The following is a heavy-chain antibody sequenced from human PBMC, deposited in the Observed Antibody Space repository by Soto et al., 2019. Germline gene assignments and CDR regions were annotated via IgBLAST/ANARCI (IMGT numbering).Heavy chain of an antibody. V-gene: IGHV3-30-3*01. CDR3: ARDEYSSSSGAFDY. CDR2: ISYDGSNK. J-gene: IGHJ4*02. Sequence: PGGSLRLSCAASGFTFSSYAMHWVRQTPGKGLEWVAVISYDGSNKYYADSVKGRFTISRDNSKNTLYLQMNSLRAEDTAVYYCARDEYSSSSGAFDYWGQGTLVTVSS. D-gene: IGHD6-6*01. CDR1: GFTFSSYA.